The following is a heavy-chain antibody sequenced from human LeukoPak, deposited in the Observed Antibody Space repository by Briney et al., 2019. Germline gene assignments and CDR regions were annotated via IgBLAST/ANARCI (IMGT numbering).Heavy chain of an antibody. CDR2: ISSSGSTI. CDR3: ARVGPPIYCSGGSCYVGVQNHHYMDV. J-gene: IGHJ6*03. V-gene: IGHV3-48*03. D-gene: IGHD2-15*01. CDR1: GFTFSSYE. Sequence: PGGSLRLSCAASGFTFSSYEMNWVRQAPGKGLEWVSYISSSGSTIYYADSVKGRFTISRDNAKNSLYLQMNSLRAEDTAVYYCARVGPPIYCSGGSCYVGVQNHHYMDVWGKGTTVTVSS.